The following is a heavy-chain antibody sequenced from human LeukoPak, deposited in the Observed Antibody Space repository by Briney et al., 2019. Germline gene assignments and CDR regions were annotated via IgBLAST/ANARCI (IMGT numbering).Heavy chain of an antibody. CDR2: IKQDGSEK. Sequence: GGSLRLSCAASGFTFSSYWMSWVRQAPGKGLEGVAHIKQDGSEKYYVDSVKGRFTISRDNAKNSLYLQMNSLRAEDTAVYYCARVRSGWSFDYWGQGTLVTVSS. D-gene: IGHD6-19*01. V-gene: IGHV3-7*01. CDR3: ARVRSGWSFDY. J-gene: IGHJ4*02. CDR1: GFTFSSYW.